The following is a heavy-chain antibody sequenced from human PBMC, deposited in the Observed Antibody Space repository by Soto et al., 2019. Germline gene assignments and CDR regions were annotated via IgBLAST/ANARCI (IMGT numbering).Heavy chain of an antibody. V-gene: IGHV1-46*03. D-gene: IGHD2-15*01. J-gene: IGHJ6*03. Sequence: ASVKVSCKASGYTFTSYYMHWVRQAPGQGLEWMGIINPSGGSTSYAQKFQGRVTMTRDTSTSTVYMELSSLRSEDTAVYYCASIGYCSGVSCYNASAYYYMDVWGKGTTVTVSS. CDR2: INPSGGST. CDR3: ASIGYCSGVSCYNASAYYYMDV. CDR1: GYTFTSYY.